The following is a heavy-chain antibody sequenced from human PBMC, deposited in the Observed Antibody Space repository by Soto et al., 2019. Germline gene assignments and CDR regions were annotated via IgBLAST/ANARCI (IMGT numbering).Heavy chain of an antibody. J-gene: IGHJ3*02. D-gene: IGHD3-3*01. V-gene: IGHV4-34*01. CDR2: INHSGST. CDR1: GGSFSGYY. Sequence: SETLSLTCAVYGGSFSGYYWSWIRQPPGKGLEWIGEINHSGSTNYNPSLKSRVTISVDTSKNQFSLELSSVTAADTAVYYCARDVTIFGVVTLIDIWGQGTMVTVSS. CDR3: ARDVTIFGVVTLIDI.